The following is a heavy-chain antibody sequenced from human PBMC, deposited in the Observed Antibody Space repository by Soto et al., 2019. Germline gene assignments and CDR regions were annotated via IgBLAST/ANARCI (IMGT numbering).Heavy chain of an antibody. J-gene: IGHJ5*02. CDR3: ARDSVAARPGWFAP. V-gene: IGHV1-18*01. D-gene: IGHD6-6*01. CDR1: GYTFRTYA. Sequence: GASVKVSCKASGYTFRTYAINWVRQVPGQGLQWMGWISVYNGNTNYAQKFQGRVTMTTDTSMSTAYMELRSLRSDDSAVYYCARDSVAARPGWFAPWGQGTLVTVSS. CDR2: ISVYNGNT.